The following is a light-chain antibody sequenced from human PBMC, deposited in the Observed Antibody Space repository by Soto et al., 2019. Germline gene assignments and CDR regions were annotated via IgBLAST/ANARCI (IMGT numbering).Light chain of an antibody. CDR2: GVT. Sequence: QSVLTQPASVSASPGQSITISCTGTSSDVGGYNYVSWYQQRPGKVPKLMIYGVTNRPSGVSNRFSGSKSGNTASLTISGLQAEDEADYYCSSYTTSGTRVFGGGTKVTVL. CDR1: SSDVGGYNY. V-gene: IGLV2-14*01. CDR3: SSYTTSGTRV. J-gene: IGLJ2*01.